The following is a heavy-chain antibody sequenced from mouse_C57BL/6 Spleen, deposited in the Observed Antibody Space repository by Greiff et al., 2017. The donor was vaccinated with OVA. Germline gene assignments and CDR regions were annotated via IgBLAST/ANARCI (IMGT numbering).Heavy chain of an antibody. J-gene: IGHJ2*01. CDR3: ARRGWDGYYFDY. CDR1: GYTFTSYW. CDR2: IDPSDSYT. Sequence: QVQLQQPGAELVKPGASVKLSCKASGYTFTSYWMQWVKQRPGQGLEWIGEIDPSDSYTNYNQKFKGKATLTVDTSSSTAYMQLSSLTSEDSAVYYCARRGWDGYYFDYWGQGTTLTVSS. V-gene: IGHV1-50*01. D-gene: IGHD4-1*01.